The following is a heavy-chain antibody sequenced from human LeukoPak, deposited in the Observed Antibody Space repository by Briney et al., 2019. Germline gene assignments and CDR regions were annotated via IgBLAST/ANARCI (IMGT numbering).Heavy chain of an antibody. Sequence: GGSLRLSCAASGFTFSSYSMNWVRQAPGKGLEWVSYISSSSSTIYYADSVKGRFTISRDNAKNSLYLQMNSLRAEDTAVYYCARDRGYGDYEGWFDPWGQGTLVTVSS. CDR1: GFTFSSYS. CDR3: ARDRGYGDYEGWFDP. CDR2: ISSSSSTI. V-gene: IGHV3-48*04. D-gene: IGHD4-17*01. J-gene: IGHJ5*02.